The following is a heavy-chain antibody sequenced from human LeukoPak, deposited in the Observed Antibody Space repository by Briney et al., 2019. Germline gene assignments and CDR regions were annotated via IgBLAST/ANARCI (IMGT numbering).Heavy chain of an antibody. CDR1: GYTFTGYY. CDR2: INANSGGT. Sequence: ASVKVSCKASGYTFTGYYMHWVRQAPGQGLEWMGRINANSGGTNYAQKFQGRVTMTRDTSISTAYMELSRLRSDDTAVYYCARSASNPYGSGSYLFDYWGQGTLATVSS. V-gene: IGHV1-2*06. D-gene: IGHD3-10*01. CDR3: ARSASNPYGSGSYLFDY. J-gene: IGHJ4*02.